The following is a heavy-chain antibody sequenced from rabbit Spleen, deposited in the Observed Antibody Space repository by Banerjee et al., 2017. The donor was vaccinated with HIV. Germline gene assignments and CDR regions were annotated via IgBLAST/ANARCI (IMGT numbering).Heavy chain of an antibody. Sequence: QSLEESGGDLVKPGASLTLTCTASGFSFTYIDYLCWVRQPPGKGPEWIACIATGGSGFTYYASWAKGRFTCSKASSTTVTLQMTSLTAADTATYFCARDTGTSFSTYGMDLWGQGTLVTVS. D-gene: IGHD8-1*01. CDR2: IATGGSGFT. CDR1: GFSFTYIDY. J-gene: IGHJ6*01. CDR3: ARDTGTSFSTYGMDL. V-gene: IGHV1S40*01.